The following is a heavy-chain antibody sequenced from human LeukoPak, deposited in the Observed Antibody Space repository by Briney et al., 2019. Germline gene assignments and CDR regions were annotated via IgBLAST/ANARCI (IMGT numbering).Heavy chain of an antibody. CDR2: ISAYNGNT. V-gene: IGHV1-18*01. CDR3: ATSVYCSGGSCYSGYYYYYGMDV. CDR1: GYTFTSYG. J-gene: IGHJ6*02. Sequence: ASVKVSCKASGYTFTSYGISWVRQASGQGLEWMGWISAYNGNTDYAQKLQGRVTMTTDTSTSTAYMELSSLRSEDTAVYYCATSVYCSGGSCYSGYYYYYGMDVWGQGTTVTVSS. D-gene: IGHD2-15*01.